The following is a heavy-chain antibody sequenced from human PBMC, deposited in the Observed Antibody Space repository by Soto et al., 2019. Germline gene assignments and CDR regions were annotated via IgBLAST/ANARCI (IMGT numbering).Heavy chain of an antibody. CDR1: GXDVSNAG. CDR3: TRDQAYSSDA. CDR2: VNSDGTIT. V-gene: IGHV3-74*01. J-gene: IGHJ5*02. D-gene: IGHD2-21*01. Sequence: GSLRLSGAASGXDVSNAGIHGVRQAPGKGLVWVSHVNSDGTITTYADSVKGRFTISRDKAKNTVYLQMNSLRVEDSAVYYCTRDQAYSSDAWGQGTPVTVSS.